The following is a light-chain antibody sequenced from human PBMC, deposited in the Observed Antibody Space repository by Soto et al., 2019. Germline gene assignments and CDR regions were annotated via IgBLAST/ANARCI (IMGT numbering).Light chain of an antibody. Sequence: SLGASVKLTCTLSSGHSNYAIAWHQQQPEKGPRYLMKLNNDGSHSKGDGIPDRFSGSSSGAERYLTISSLQSEDESDYYCQTWDTGISVVFGGGTKVTVL. CDR2: LNNDGSH. V-gene: IGLV4-69*01. CDR3: QTWDTGISVV. CDR1: SGHSNYA. J-gene: IGLJ2*01.